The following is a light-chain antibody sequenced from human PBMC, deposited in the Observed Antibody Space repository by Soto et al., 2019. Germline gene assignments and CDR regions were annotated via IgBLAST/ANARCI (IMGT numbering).Light chain of an antibody. J-gene: IGLJ1*01. Sequence: QSVLTQPASVSGSPGQSITISCTGTSSDVGGFNYVSWYQQHPGKAPKLLIFDVYSRPSGISNRFSGSKSGNTASLTISGLQAEDEADYYCSSYTTRSSYVLGAGTKVTVL. CDR3: SSYTTRSSYV. CDR1: SSDVGGFNY. CDR2: DVY. V-gene: IGLV2-14*01.